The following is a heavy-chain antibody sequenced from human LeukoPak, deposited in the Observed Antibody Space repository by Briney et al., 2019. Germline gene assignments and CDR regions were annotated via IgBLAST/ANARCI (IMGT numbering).Heavy chain of an antibody. CDR1: DGSISSGVYS. D-gene: IGHD3-10*01. Sequence: PSQTLSLTCAVSDGSISSGVYSWSWIRQPPGKGLEWIGYIYRGGRTYYTPSLKSRVTISVDTSKNQFSLRLSSVTAADTAVYYCARGRLYSGSGSYYPPYFDYWGQGTLVTVSS. V-gene: IGHV4-30-2*01. CDR3: ARGRLYSGSGSYYPPYFDY. J-gene: IGHJ4*02. CDR2: IYRGGRT.